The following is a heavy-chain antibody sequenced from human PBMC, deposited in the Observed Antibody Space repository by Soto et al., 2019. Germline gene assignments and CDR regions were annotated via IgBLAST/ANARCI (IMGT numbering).Heavy chain of an antibody. Sequence: QVQLVQSGAEVKKPGSSVKVSCKASGGTFSSYTISWVRQAPGQGLEWRGRIIPILGIADYAQKFQGRVTITADKPTSTAYMELSSLRSEDTAVYYCATLLPCPPSTYYYYGMDVWGQGTTVTVSS. D-gene: IGHD1-26*01. CDR2: IIPILGIA. J-gene: IGHJ6*02. V-gene: IGHV1-69*02. CDR3: ATLLPCPPSTYYYYGMDV. CDR1: GGTFSSYT.